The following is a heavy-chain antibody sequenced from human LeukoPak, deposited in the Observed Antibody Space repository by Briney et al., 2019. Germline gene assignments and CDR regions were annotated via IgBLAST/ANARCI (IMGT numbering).Heavy chain of an antibody. Sequence: PGGSLRLSCAASGFTFSSYAMSWVRQAPGKGLEWVSGISGSGGSTYYADAVKGRFTVSRDNSKNTLLLQMNSLRAEDTAVYYCAKDDYYDTSGYRDWGQGTLVTVSS. CDR2: ISGSGGST. D-gene: IGHD3-22*01. J-gene: IGHJ4*02. V-gene: IGHV3-23*01. CDR1: GFTFSSYA. CDR3: AKDDYYDTSGYRD.